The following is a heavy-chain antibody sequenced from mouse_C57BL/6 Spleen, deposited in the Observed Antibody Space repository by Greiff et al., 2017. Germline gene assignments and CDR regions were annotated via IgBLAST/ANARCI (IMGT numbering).Heavy chain of an antibody. J-gene: IGHJ1*03. Sequence: VQLQQPGAELVRPGSSVKLSCKASGYTFTSYWMHWVKQRPIQGLEWIGNIDPSDSETHYNQKFKDKATLTVDKSSSTAYMQLSSLTSEDSAVYYCARSGGLRRGSYWYFDVWGTGTTVTVSS. D-gene: IGHD2-2*01. CDR2: IDPSDSET. CDR1: GYTFTSYW. V-gene: IGHV1-52*01. CDR3: ARSGGLRRGSYWYFDV.